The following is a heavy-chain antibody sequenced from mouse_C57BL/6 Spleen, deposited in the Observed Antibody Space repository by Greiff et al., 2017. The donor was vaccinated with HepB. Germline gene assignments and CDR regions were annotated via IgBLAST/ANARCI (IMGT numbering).Heavy chain of an antibody. CDR1: GYTFTSYW. Sequence: VQLQQPGAELVKPGASVKLSCKASGYTFTSYWMHWVKQRPGRGLEWIGRIDPNSGGTKYNEKFKSKATLTVDKPSSTAYMQLSSLTSEDSAVYYCSRRYGSSYRHFDVWGTGPTVTVSS. CDR3: SRRYGSSYRHFDV. CDR2: IDPNSGGT. V-gene: IGHV1-72*01. J-gene: IGHJ1*03. D-gene: IGHD1-1*01.